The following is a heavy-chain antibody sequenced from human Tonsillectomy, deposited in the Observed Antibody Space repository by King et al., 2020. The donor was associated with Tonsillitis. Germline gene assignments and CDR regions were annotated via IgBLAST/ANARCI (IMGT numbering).Heavy chain of an antibody. CDR2: ISGSGGST. D-gene: IGHD6-19*01. CDR1: GFTFRNYA. Sequence: DVQLVESGGGLVQPGGSLRLSCAASGFTFRNYAMSWVRQAPGKGLEWVSAISGSGGSTYSAHSVKGRLTISRSNSKNTLYLQMNRLRVEATAVYYGAKDKVAAVPRDAFDFWGQGTMVTVSS. V-gene: IGHV3-23*04. J-gene: IGHJ3*01. CDR3: AKDKVAAVPRDAFDF.